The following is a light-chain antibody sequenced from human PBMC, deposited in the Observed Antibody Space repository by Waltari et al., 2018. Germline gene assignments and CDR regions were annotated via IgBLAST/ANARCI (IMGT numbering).Light chain of an antibody. CDR1: SSDVGGENY. CDR3: SSYSTSKTPVV. CDR2: EVT. Sequence: QSALTQPAFVSGSRGQTITISCTGASSDVGGENYVSCYQHHPGRVPTLLTYEVTNRPSGISTRFSGAESGNTASLVISGVQAEDEADYYCSSYSTSKTPVVFGGGTKLTV. V-gene: IGLV2-14*01. J-gene: IGLJ2*01.